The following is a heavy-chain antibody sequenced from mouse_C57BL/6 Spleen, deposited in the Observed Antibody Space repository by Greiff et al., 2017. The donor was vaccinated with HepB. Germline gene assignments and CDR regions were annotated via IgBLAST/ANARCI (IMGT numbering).Heavy chain of an antibody. D-gene: IGHD3-2*01. CDR1: GYTFTSYW. CDR3: ARTKTALDY. Sequence: VQLQQPGAELVRPGTSVKLSCKASGYTFTSYWMHWVKQRPGQGLEWIGVIDPSDSYTNYNQKFKGKATLTVDTSSSTAYMQLSSLTSEDSAVYYCARTKTALDYWGQGTTLTVSS. V-gene: IGHV1-59*01. CDR2: IDPSDSYT. J-gene: IGHJ2*01.